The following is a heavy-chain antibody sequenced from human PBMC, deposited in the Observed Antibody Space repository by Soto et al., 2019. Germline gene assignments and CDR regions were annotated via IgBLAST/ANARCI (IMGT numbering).Heavy chain of an antibody. CDR3: ARDSVVAADGTGGFDS. V-gene: IGHV4-31*03. CDR1: GGPISSGGYY. J-gene: IGHJ4*02. D-gene: IGHD6-13*01. CDR2: TYYSGSA. Sequence: QVQLQESGPGLVKPSQTLSLTCTVSGGPISSGGYYWSWIRQFPGKGLEWIGYTYYSGSAYYNPSLKSRVTIAVEMSKNQCSLNLTSVTAADTAVYYCARDSVVAADGTGGFDSWGQGTLVTVSS.